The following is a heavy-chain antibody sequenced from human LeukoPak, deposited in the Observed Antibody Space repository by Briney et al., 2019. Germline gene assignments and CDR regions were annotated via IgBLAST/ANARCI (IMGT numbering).Heavy chain of an antibody. D-gene: IGHD2-15*01. V-gene: IGHV3-23*01. CDR2: ISGSGGST. Sequence: GGSLRLSCAASGFTFSSYAMSWVRQAPGKGLEWVSAISGSGGSTYYADSVKGRFTISRDNSKNTLYLQMNSLRVDDTAVYYCVKGTAEYCTGVTCYEFDSWGQGTLVAVSS. J-gene: IGHJ4*02. CDR1: GFTFSSYA. CDR3: VKGTAEYCTGVTCYEFDS.